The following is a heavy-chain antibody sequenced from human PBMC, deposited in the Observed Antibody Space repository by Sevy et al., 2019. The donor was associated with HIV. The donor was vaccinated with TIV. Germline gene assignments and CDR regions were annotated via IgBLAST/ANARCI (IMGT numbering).Heavy chain of an antibody. D-gene: IGHD3-22*01. CDR1: GFTFSRYW. CDR2: IKQDESEK. CDR3: ARAEQGTMLVVFGGLYFDS. Sequence: GGSLRLSCAASGFTFSRYWMTWVRQAPGKRLEWVANIKQDESEKYYVDSVKGRFTISRDNAKNSLYLQMNSLRADDTAVYYCARAEQGTMLVVFGGLYFDSWGQRTLVTVSS. V-gene: IGHV3-7*01. J-gene: IGHJ4*02.